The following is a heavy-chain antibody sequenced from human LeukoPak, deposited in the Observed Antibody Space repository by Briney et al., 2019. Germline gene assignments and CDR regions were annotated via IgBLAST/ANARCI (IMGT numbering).Heavy chain of an antibody. CDR1: GGSISSYY. V-gene: IGHV4-59*08. D-gene: IGHD4-17*01. CDR2: IYYSGST. J-gene: IGHJ6*02. CDR3: ARHVPTTVTTYYYYYGMDV. Sequence: SETLSLTCTVSGGSISSYYWSWIRQPSWKGLEWIGYIYYSGSTNYNPSLKSRVTISVDTSKNQFSLKLSSVTAADTAVYYCARHVPTTVTTYYYYYGMDVWGQGTTVTVSS.